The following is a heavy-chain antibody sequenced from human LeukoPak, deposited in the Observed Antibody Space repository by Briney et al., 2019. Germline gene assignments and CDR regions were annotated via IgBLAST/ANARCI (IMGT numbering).Heavy chain of an antibody. V-gene: IGHV1-46*01. CDR2: INPSGGST. CDR1: GYTFTSYY. D-gene: IGHD3-16*01. CDR3: AKDRRLRLGEFLGRKETNWFDP. J-gene: IGHJ5*02. Sequence: ASVKVSCKASGYTFTSYYMHWVRQAPGQGLEWMGIINPSGGSTSYAQKFQGRVTMTRDMSTSTVYMELSSLRSEDTAVYYCAKDRRLRLGEFLGRKETNWFDPWGQGTLVTVSS.